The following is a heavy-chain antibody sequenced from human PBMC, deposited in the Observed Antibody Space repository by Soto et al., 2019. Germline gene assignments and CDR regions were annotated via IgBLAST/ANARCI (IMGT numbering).Heavy chain of an antibody. D-gene: IGHD4-17*01. CDR3: ARTGGDYDMDAFHI. CDR1: GGSISSSHYY. J-gene: IGHJ3*02. CDR2: IFYSGSS. Sequence: QLQLQESGPGLVKPSETLSLTCTVSGGSISSSHYYWGWIRQPPGKGLEWIGTIFYSGSSYYNPTLKSRVTISVDTSKNQFFLKLNSMTAADTAVYYCARTGGDYDMDAFHIWGQGTMVTVSS. V-gene: IGHV4-39*01.